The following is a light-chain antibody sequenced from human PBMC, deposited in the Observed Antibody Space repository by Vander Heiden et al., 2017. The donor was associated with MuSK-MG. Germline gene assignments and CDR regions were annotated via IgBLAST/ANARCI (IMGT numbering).Light chain of an antibody. CDR1: SSDVGGYNY. V-gene: IGLV2-14*01. CDR3: SSYTSSSILV. Sequence: QSALTQPASVSGSPGQSITLSCTGTSSDVGGYNYVSWYQQHPGNAHKLMFYEVSNRPAGVSNRFSASKSGNTASLTISVLQAEDDAYYYCSSYTSSSILVFGGGTKLTVL. J-gene: IGLJ3*02. CDR2: EVS.